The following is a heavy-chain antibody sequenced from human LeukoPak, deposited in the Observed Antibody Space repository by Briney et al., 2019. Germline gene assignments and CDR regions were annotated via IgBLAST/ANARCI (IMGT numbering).Heavy chain of an antibody. CDR1: GGSISSSSYY. J-gene: IGHJ3*02. CDR2: IYYSGST. V-gene: IGHV4-39*01. Sequence: SETLPLTCTVSGGSISSSSYYWGWIRQPPGKGLEWIGSIYYSGSTYYNPSLKSRVTISVDTSKNQFSLKLSSVTAADTAVYYCARVGYSYGYDAFDIWGQGTMVTVSS. CDR3: ARVGYSYGYDAFDI. D-gene: IGHD5-18*01.